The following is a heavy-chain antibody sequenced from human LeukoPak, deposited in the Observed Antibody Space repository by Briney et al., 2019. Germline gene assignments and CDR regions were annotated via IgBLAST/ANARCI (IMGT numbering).Heavy chain of an antibody. J-gene: IGHJ4*02. D-gene: IGHD6-6*01. CDR3: GEDLSVAVFDY. V-gene: IGHV3-33*06. CDR2: TWYDGRNK. Sequence: GGSLRLSCAAAGFTFTSYGMHWVRQAPGKGLGWVAVTWYDGRNKYYVDSVKGRFTISRDNSKKTLYLQLNSLRAEDTVLYFDGEDLSVAVFDYWGQGTLVTVSS. CDR1: GFTFTSYG.